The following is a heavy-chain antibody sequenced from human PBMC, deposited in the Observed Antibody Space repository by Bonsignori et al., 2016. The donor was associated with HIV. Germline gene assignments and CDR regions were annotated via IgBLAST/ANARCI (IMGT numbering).Heavy chain of an antibody. CDR1: GFTFSSYA. Sequence: GESLKISCAASGFTFSSYAMSWVRQAPGKGLEWVSAISGSGGSTYYADSVKGRFTISRDNSKNTLYLQMNSLRAEDTAVYYCAKDTGTYYYYYMDVWGKGTTVTVSS. J-gene: IGHJ6*03. CDR2: ISGSGGST. D-gene: IGHD2-8*02. CDR3: AKDTGTYYYYYMDV. V-gene: IGHV3-23*01.